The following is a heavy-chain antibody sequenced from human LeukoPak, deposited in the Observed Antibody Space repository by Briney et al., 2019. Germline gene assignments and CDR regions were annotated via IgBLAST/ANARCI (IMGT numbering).Heavy chain of an antibody. CDR3: AREHVDTSFDT. Sequence: GASVKVSCKASGYTFISYGIIWVRQAPGQGLEWMGWISGYNGNTNYAQKLQGRVTMTTDTSTSTAYMELRSLRSDDTAVYYCAREHVDTSFDTWGQGTMVTVSS. CDR2: ISGYNGNT. D-gene: IGHD5-18*01. V-gene: IGHV1-18*01. CDR1: GYTFISYG. J-gene: IGHJ3*02.